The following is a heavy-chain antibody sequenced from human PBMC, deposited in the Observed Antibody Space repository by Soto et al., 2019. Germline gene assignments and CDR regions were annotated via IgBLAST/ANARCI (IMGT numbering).Heavy chain of an antibody. Sequence: LRLSCAASGFTFSSYEMNWVRQAPGKGLEWVSYISSSGSTIYYADSVKGRFTISRDNAKNSLYLQMNSLRAEDTAVYYCAREIAVAGLDAFDIWGQGTMVTVSS. CDR3: AREIAVAGLDAFDI. D-gene: IGHD6-19*01. CDR2: ISSSGSTI. CDR1: GFTFSSYE. V-gene: IGHV3-48*03. J-gene: IGHJ3*02.